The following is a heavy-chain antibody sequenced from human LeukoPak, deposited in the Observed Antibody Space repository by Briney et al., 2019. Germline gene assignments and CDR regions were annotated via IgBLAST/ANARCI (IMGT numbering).Heavy chain of an antibody. CDR2: INHSGST. Sequence: SETLSLTCAVYGGSFSGYYWSWIRQPPGKGLEWIGEINHSGSTNYNPSLKSRVTISVDTSKNQFSLKLSSVTAAGTAVYYCARGRYGYYFDYWGQGTLVTVSS. J-gene: IGHJ4*02. V-gene: IGHV4-34*01. D-gene: IGHD1-1*01. CDR3: ARGRYGYYFDY. CDR1: GGSFSGYY.